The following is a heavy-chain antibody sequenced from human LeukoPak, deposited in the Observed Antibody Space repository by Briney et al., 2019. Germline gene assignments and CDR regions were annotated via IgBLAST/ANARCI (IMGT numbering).Heavy chain of an antibody. V-gene: IGHV4-38-2*02. Sequence: SETLSLTCTVSGYSISSGYYWGWIRQPPGKGLDWIESIHHSGGTYYNPSLKRRVTITVDTSKKKFSLKLSSVTAADTAVYYCARERGYCSGGSCNWFDPWGQGTLVTVSS. D-gene: IGHD2-15*01. CDR1: GYSISSGYY. CDR3: ARERGYCSGGSCNWFDP. CDR2: IHHSGGT. J-gene: IGHJ5*02.